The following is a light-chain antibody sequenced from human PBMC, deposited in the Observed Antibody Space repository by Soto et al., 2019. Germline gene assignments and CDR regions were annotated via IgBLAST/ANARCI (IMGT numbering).Light chain of an antibody. J-gene: IGKJ4*01. CDR2: GAS. CDR3: QQYGSSPLT. CDR1: QSVGSGF. Sequence: EIVLTQSPATLSVSPGERATLSCRASQSVGSGFLAWYQQTRGQAPRLLIYGASTRATGIPDRFSGSGSGTDFTLTISRLEPEDFAVYCCQQYGSSPLTFGGGTKVDIK. V-gene: IGKV3-20*01.